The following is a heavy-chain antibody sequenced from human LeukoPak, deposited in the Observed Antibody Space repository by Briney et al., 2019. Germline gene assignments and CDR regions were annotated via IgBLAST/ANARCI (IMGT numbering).Heavy chain of an antibody. Sequence: SETLSLTCTVSGGSISSYYWSWIRQPPGKGLEWIGYIYYSGSTNYNPSLKSRVTISVDTSKNQFSLKLSSVTAADTAVYYCARLLLTGSNYYFDYWGQGTLVTVSS. D-gene: IGHD3-9*01. CDR2: IYYSGST. V-gene: IGHV4-59*08. J-gene: IGHJ4*02. CDR1: GGSISSYY. CDR3: ARLLLTGSNYYFDY.